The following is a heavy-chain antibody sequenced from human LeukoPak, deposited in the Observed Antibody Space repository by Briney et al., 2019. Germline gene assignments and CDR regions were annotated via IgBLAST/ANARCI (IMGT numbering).Heavy chain of an antibody. D-gene: IGHD1-26*01. CDR1: RFTLSSYW. J-gene: IGHJ4*02. CDR2: INTDGSST. Sequence: GGSLRLSCAASRFTLSSYWMHWVRQAPGKGLVWVSRINTDGSSTNYADSVKGRFTISRDNSKNTLYLQMNSLRAEDTAIYYCAYRNNFEYWGQGALVTVSS. CDR3: AYRNNFEY. V-gene: IGHV3-74*01.